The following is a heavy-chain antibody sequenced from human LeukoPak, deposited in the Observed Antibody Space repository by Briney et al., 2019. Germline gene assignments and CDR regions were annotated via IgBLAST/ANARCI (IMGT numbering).Heavy chain of an antibody. Sequence: ASETLSLTCTVSGYSISSGYYWGWIRQPPGKGLEWIGSIYHSGSTYYNPSLKSRVTISVDTSKNQFSLKLSSVTAADTAVYYCARVSLVQTAASFDYWGQGTLVTVSS. V-gene: IGHV4-38-2*02. J-gene: IGHJ4*02. D-gene: IGHD2-2*01. CDR3: ARVSLVQTAASFDY. CDR1: GYSISSGYY. CDR2: IYHSGST.